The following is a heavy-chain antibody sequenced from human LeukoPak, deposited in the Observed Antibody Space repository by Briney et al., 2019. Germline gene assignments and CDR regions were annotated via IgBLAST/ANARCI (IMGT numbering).Heavy chain of an antibody. CDR2: IYSGGST. D-gene: IGHD1-26*01. V-gene: IGHV3-66*02. J-gene: IGHJ4*02. CDR3: ARDHRVGATIDY. Sequence: GGSLRLSCAASGFTVSSNYMSWVRQAPGKGLEWVSAIYSGGSTYYADSVKGRFTISRDNSKNTLYLQMNSLRAEDTAVYYCARDHRVGATIDYWGQGTLVTVPS. CDR1: GFTVSSNY.